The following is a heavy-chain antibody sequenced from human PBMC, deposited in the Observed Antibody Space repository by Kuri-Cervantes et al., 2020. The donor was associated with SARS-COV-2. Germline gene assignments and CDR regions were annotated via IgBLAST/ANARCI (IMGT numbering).Heavy chain of an antibody. CDR2: IYYSGST. CDR3: ARHVVSDWSGYFDY. J-gene: IGHJ4*02. Sequence: ESLKISCTVSSGSISSTSYYWGWVRQPPGKGLEWIGSIYYSGSTYYNPSLKSRVTISVDTSKNQFSLKLSSVTAADTAVYYCARHVVSDWSGYFDYWGQGTLVTVSS. D-gene: IGHD3-3*01. CDR1: SGSISSTSYY. V-gene: IGHV4-39*01.